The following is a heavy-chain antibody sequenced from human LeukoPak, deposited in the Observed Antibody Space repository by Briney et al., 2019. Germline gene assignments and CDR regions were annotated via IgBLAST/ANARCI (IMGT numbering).Heavy chain of an antibody. CDR2: IRYDGSTK. CDR3: ARDYYDSSGYYPWSY. CDR1: GFTFSSYG. J-gene: IGHJ4*02. D-gene: IGHD3-22*01. Sequence: PGGSLRLSCAASGFTFSSYGMHWVRQAPGKGLEWVAFIRYDGSTKYYADSVKGRFTISRDNSKNTLYLQMNSLRPEDTAVYYCARDYYDSSGYYPWSYWGQGTLVTVSS. V-gene: IGHV3-30*02.